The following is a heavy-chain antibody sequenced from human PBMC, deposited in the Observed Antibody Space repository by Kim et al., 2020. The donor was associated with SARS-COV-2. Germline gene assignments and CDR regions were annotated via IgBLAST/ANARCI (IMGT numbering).Heavy chain of an antibody. Sequence: ADSGKGRFTTSRDNAKNSLYLQMNSLRAEDTAVYYCARGVNFGGVLPFDYWGQGTLVTVSS. V-gene: IGHV3-11*06. D-gene: IGHD3-16*01. J-gene: IGHJ4*02. CDR3: ARGVNFGGVLPFDY.